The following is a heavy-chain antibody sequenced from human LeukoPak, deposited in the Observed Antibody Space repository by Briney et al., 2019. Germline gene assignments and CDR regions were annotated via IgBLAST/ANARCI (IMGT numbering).Heavy chain of an antibody. CDR2: IYTSGST. Sequence: SQTLSLTCTVSGGSISSGSYYWSWIRQPAGKGLEWIGRIYTSGSTNYSPSLKSRVTISVDTSKNQFSLKLSSVTAADTAVYHCASTFWRDTAMVVAYYMDVWGKGTTVTVSS. CDR3: ASTFWRDTAMVVAYYMDV. CDR1: GGSISSGSYY. J-gene: IGHJ6*03. V-gene: IGHV4-61*02. D-gene: IGHD5-18*01.